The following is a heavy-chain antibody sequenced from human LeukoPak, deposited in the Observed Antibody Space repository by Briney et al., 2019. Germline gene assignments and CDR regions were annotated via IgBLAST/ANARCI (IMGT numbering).Heavy chain of an antibody. J-gene: IGHJ4*02. CDR2: IRYDGSNK. Sequence: GGSLRLSCAASGFTFSSYSMNWVRQAPGKGLEWVAFIRYDGSNKYYADSVKGRFTISRDNSKNTLYLQMSSLRAEDTAIYYCAKGPLIEVAGTTWDYWGQGTLVTVSS. D-gene: IGHD6-19*01. CDR3: AKGPLIEVAGTTWDY. V-gene: IGHV3-30*02. CDR1: GFTFSSYS.